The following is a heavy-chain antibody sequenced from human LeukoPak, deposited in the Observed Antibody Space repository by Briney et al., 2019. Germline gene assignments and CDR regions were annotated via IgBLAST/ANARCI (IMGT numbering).Heavy chain of an antibody. CDR2: MNPNSGRT. CDR1: GYTLTSYD. CDR3: TRETSSRYFDY. J-gene: IGHJ4*02. Sequence: AASVKISCKASGYTLTSYDINWVRQATGQGLEWMGWMNPNSGRTGYAQNFQGRITITRNTSISTAHMELSSLRSEDTAVYYCTRETSSRYFDYWGQGTLVTVSS. V-gene: IGHV1-8*01.